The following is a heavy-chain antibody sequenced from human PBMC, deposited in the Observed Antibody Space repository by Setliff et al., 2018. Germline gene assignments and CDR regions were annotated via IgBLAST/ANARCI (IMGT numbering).Heavy chain of an antibody. Sequence: TSETLSLTCTVSGGSISSSTYHWHWIRQPPGKGLEWIGTFYGSGTTNYNPSLKSRATISVDTSKNQFSLNLSSVTAADTAVYYCAKRHYPYYLDYWGQGTLVTVSS. CDR2: FYGSGTT. D-gene: IGHD3-10*01. J-gene: IGHJ4*02. CDR3: AKRHYPYYLDY. V-gene: IGHV4-39*01. CDR1: GGSISSSTYH.